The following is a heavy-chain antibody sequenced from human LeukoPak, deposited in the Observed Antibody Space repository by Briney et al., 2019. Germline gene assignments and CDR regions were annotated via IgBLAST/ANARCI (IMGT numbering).Heavy chain of an antibody. CDR1: GFTFDDYA. CDR3: AKGNYDSSGYYGDLAY. V-gene: IGHV3-43D*03. CDR2: ISWDGGST. J-gene: IGHJ4*02. Sequence: GGSLRLSCAASGFTFDDYAMHWVRQAPGKGLEWVSLISWDGGSTYYADSVKGRFTISRDNSKNSLCLQMNSLRAEDTALYYCAKGNYDSSGYYGDLAYWGQGTLVTVSS. D-gene: IGHD3-22*01.